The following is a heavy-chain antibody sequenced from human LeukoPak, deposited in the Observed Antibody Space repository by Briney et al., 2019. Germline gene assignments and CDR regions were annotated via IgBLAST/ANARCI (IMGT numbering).Heavy chain of an antibody. CDR1: GFTFSSYA. J-gene: IGHJ4*02. D-gene: IGHD3-10*01. Sequence: SGGSLRLSCAASGFTFSSYAMSWVRQAPGKGLEWVSAISGSGGSTYYADSVKGRFTISRDNSKNTLYLQMNSLRAEDTAVYYCAKDSVWFRESTSYYFAYWGQGTLVTVSS. CDR2: ISGSGGST. CDR3: AKDSVWFRESTSYYFAY. V-gene: IGHV3-23*01.